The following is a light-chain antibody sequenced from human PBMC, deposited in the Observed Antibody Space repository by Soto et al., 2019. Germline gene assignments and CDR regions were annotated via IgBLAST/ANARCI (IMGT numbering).Light chain of an antibody. CDR2: GAS. CDR3: QQYGSSPPDT. CDR1: QSVSSSY. J-gene: IGKJ4*01. V-gene: IGKV3-20*01. Sequence: EIVLTQSPGTLSLSPGERATLSCRASQSVSSSYLAWYQQKPGQAPRLLIYGASSRATGIPDRFSGSGPGTDFTLTISRLEPEDFAVYYCQQYGSSPPDTFGGGTKVDIK.